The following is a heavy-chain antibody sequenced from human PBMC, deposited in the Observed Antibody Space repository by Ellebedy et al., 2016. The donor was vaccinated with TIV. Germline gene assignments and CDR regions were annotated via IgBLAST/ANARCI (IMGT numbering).Heavy chain of an antibody. CDR3: ASSNPGGGIAAARSIVL. V-gene: IGHV3-7*01. D-gene: IGHD6-13*01. J-gene: IGHJ4*02. Sequence: GGSLRLSXAASGFTFSRYWMTWVRLAPGKGLEWVANIRQVGIEKTYVDSVEGRFTISRDNAQNSLSLQMNSLRAEDTAVYYCASSNPGGGIAAARSIVLWGQGTLVTVSS. CDR1: GFTFSRYW. CDR2: IRQVGIEK.